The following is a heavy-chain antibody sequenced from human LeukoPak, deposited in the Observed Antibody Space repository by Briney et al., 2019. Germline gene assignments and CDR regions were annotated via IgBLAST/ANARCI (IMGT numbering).Heavy chain of an antibody. CDR1: GGTFSSYA. CDR2: IIPIFGTA. J-gene: IGHJ5*02. Sequence: ASVKVSCKASGGTFSSYAISWVRQAPGQGLEWMGGIIPIFGTANYAQKFQGRVTITTDESTSTAYMELSSLRSEDTAVYYCAGGRRKYSSGWPGDWFDPWRQGTLVTVSS. D-gene: IGHD6-19*01. CDR3: AGGRRKYSSGWPGDWFDP. V-gene: IGHV1-69*05.